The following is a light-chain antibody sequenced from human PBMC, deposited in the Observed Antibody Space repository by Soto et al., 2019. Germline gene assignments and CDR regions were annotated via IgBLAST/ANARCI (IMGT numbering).Light chain of an antibody. V-gene: IGKV3-15*01. CDR1: QSVSSN. CDR2: GAS. Sequence: EIVMTQSPATLSVSPGERATLSCRASQSVSSNLAWYQQKPGQAPRLLIYGASTRATGIPASLSGSGSGTQFTLTISSLQSEDFAVYYCQHYNSWPPWTFGQGTKVEIK. J-gene: IGKJ1*01. CDR3: QHYNSWPPWT.